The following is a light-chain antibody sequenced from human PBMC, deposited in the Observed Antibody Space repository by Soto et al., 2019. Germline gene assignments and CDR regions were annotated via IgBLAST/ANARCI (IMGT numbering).Light chain of an antibody. CDR3: SSFTNSGTVV. CDR2: EVN. V-gene: IGLV2-14*01. J-gene: IGLJ2*01. Sequence: QSVLTQPASVSGSPGQSITISCTGTSSDVGGHNYVSWYQQHPGKAPKNMIYEVNNGPSGVSDRFSGSKSGNTASLTISGLQAEDEAYYYCSSFTNSGTVVFGGGTKVTAL. CDR1: SSDVGGHNY.